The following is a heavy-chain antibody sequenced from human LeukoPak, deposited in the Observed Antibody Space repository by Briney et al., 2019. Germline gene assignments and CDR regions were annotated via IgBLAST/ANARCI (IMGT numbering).Heavy chain of an antibody. D-gene: IGHD4-11*01. J-gene: IGHJ4*02. Sequence: PGGSLRLSCAASGFTVSSNYITWVRQAPGKGLEWVSIIYSDGSKYYADSVKDRFTISRDNSKNMLYLQMNSLRAEDTAVYYCARVPYDYTFDYWGQGTLVTVSS. CDR2: IYSDGSK. CDR1: GFTVSSNY. V-gene: IGHV3-66*01. CDR3: ARVPYDYTFDY.